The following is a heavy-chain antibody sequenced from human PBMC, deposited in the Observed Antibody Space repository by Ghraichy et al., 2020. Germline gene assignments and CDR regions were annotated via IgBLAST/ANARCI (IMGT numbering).Heavy chain of an antibody. D-gene: IGHD4-17*01. CDR2: IYYSGST. CDR3: ARDGGYGDYFHYYYMDV. CDR1: GGSISSYY. J-gene: IGHJ6*03. Sequence: SETLSLTCTVSGGSISSYYWSWIRQPPGKGLEWIGYIYYSGSTNYNPSLKSRVTISVDTSKNQFSLKLSSVTAADTAVYYCARDGGYGDYFHYYYMDVWGKGTTVTVSS. V-gene: IGHV4-59*01.